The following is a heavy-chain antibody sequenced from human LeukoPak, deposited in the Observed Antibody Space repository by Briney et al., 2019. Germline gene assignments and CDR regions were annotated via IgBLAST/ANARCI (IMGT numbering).Heavy chain of an antibody. D-gene: IGHD1-26*01. CDR2: IHCKSGGT. V-gene: IGHV1-2*06. CDR3: ARALKVGANFSGY. CDR1: GYTFTGYY. J-gene: IGHJ4*02. Sequence: GASVKVSCTASGYTFTGYYIHWVRQAPGQGLEWMGRIHCKSGGTTYAQKFQGRVTLTTDTSTTTAYMELRSLTSDDTAVYYCARALKVGANFSGYWGQGTLVTVSS.